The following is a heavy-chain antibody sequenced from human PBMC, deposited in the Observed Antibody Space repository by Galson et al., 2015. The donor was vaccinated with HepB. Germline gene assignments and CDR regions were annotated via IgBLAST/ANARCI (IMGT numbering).Heavy chain of an antibody. CDR1: GFTFSSYS. CDR3: ARGNKFFYDSSGYRLDS. D-gene: IGHD3-22*01. CDR2: ISSSRSYI. Sequence: SLRLSCAASGFTFSSYSMNWVRQAPGKGLEWVSSISSSRSYIDYADPVKGRFTISRDNAKKTLYLQMNSLRAEDTAVYYCARGNKFFYDSSGYRLDSWGQGTPVTVSS. J-gene: IGHJ4*02. V-gene: IGHV3-21*01.